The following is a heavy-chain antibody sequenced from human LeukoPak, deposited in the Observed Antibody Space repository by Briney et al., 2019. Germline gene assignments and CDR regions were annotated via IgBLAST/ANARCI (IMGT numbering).Heavy chain of an antibody. CDR2: IRCDGSNK. D-gene: IGHD3-3*01. J-gene: IGHJ4*02. V-gene: IGHV3-30*02. CDR1: GFTFSSYG. Sequence: GGSLRLSCAASGFTFSSYGMHWVRQAPGKGLEWVAFIRCDGSNKYYADSVKGRFTISRDNSKNTLYLQMNSLRAEDTAVYYCAKNRRFLEWSNGLDHWGQGTLVTVSS. CDR3: AKNRRFLEWSNGLDH.